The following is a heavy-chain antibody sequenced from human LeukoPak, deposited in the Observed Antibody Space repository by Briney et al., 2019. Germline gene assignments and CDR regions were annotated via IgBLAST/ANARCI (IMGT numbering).Heavy chain of an antibody. D-gene: IGHD6-13*01. CDR3: ARDSPGVAAGSDY. Sequence: PGRSLRLSCAASGFTFSSYSMNWVRQAPGKGLEWVSSISSSSSYIYYADSVKGRFTISRDNAKNSLYLQMNSLRAEDTAVYYCARDSPGVAAGSDYWGQGTLVTVSS. CDR1: GFTFSSYS. V-gene: IGHV3-21*01. CDR2: ISSSSSYI. J-gene: IGHJ4*02.